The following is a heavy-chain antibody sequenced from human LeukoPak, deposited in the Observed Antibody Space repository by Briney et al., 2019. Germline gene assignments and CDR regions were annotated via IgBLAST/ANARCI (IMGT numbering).Heavy chain of an antibody. D-gene: IGHD1-26*01. Sequence: SETLSLTCTVSGGSISSGGYYWSWIRQHPGKGLEWIGYIYYSGSTYYNPSLKSRVTISVDTSKNQFSLKLSSVTAADTAVYYCARENVDYYGRAFDTWGQGTMVTVSS. CDR2: IYYSGST. CDR1: GGSISSGGYY. CDR3: ARENVDYYGRAFDT. J-gene: IGHJ3*02. V-gene: IGHV4-31*03.